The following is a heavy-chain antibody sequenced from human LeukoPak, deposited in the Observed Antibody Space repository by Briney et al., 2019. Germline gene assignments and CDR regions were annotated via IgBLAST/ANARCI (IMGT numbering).Heavy chain of an antibody. Sequence: ASVKVSCKASGYTFASFGVSWVRQAPGQGLEWMGWISNYNGYTKYAQKFQGRVTMTTDTSTSTAYMELRSLRSDDTAVYYCARVSVGATGAFDIWGQGTMVTVSS. CDR1: GYTFASFG. J-gene: IGHJ3*02. CDR2: ISNYNGYT. V-gene: IGHV1-18*01. D-gene: IGHD1-26*01. CDR3: ARVSVGATGAFDI.